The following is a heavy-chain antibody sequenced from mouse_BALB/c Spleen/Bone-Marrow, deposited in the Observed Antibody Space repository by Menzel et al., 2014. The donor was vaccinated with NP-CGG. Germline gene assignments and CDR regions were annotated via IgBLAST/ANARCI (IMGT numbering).Heavy chain of an antibody. Sequence: DVMLVESGGGLVKPGGSLKLSCAASGFTFSSYAMSWVRQTPEKRLEWVATISSGGSYTYYPDGVKGRFTISRDNAKNTLYLQMSSLRSEDTAMYYCARDYGNYGFAYRGQGTLVTVSA. CDR1: GFTFSSYA. CDR3: ARDYGNYGFAY. CDR2: ISSGGSYT. V-gene: IGHV5-9-1*01. D-gene: IGHD2-1*01. J-gene: IGHJ3*01.